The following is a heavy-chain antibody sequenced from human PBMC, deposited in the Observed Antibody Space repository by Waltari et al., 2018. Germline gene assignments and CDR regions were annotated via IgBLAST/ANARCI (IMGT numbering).Heavy chain of an antibody. CDR2: IRGSGGST. CDR1: GFTFSSYA. D-gene: IGHD4-17*01. CDR3: ATLMGPTTVVTRDY. V-gene: IGHV3-23*01. J-gene: IGHJ4*02. Sequence: EVQLLESGGGLVQPGGSLRLSCAASGFTFSSYAMSWVRQAPGKGLEWVSAIRGSGGSTYYADSVKGRFTISRDNSKNTLYLQMNSLRAEDTAVYYCATLMGPTTVVTRDYWGQGTLVTVSS.